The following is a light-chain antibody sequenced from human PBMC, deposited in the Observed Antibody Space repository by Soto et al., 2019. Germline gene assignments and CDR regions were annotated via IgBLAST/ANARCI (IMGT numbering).Light chain of an antibody. Sequence: DIQMTQSPSPLYASVGDRVIITYRVSQGISTYLNCYRHKPGEVPNLLIYRVFNLQSGLPSRFSGSGSGTEFTLTISSLQPEDVATYYCQKYNSAPRTFGQGTKVDIK. CDR2: RVF. CDR3: QKYNSAPRT. CDR1: QGISTY. V-gene: IGKV1-27*01. J-gene: IGKJ1*01.